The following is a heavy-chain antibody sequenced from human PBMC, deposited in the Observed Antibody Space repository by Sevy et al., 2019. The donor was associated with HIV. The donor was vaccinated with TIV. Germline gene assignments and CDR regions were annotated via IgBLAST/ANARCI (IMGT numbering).Heavy chain of an antibody. CDR2: ISSSGTK. CDR3: VSPPKRCASLNCPVDAFYM. D-gene: IGHD2-21*01. V-gene: IGHV3-11*01. Sequence: GGSLRLSCAASGFIFSDYNYIIWIRQSPGKGLEWVSYISSSGTKYYRESVKGRFTVSRDNAKNSLYLQMNSLRVEDTAMYYCVSPPKRCASLNCPVDAFYMWGEGTMVTVSS. J-gene: IGHJ3*02. CDR1: GFIFSDYNY.